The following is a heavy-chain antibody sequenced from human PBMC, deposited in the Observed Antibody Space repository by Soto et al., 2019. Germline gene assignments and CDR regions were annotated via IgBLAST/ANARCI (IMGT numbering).Heavy chain of an antibody. V-gene: IGHV3-30*18. CDR1: GFTFSFYG. CDR2: ISYDGSNK. CDR3: AKDLGHGGRGAFDI. D-gene: IGHD7-27*01. J-gene: IGHJ3*02. Sequence: QVQLVESGGGVVQPGRSLRLSCAASGFTFSFYGMHWVRQAPGKGLEWVAVISYDGSNKYYADSVKGRFTISRDNSKNSLYLQMNSRRAEDTAVYYWAKDLGHGGRGAFDIWGQGTMVTVSS.